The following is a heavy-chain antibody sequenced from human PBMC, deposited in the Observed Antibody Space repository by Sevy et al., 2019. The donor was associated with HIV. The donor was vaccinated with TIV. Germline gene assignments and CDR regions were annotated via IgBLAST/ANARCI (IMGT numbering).Heavy chain of an antibody. J-gene: IGHJ4*02. CDR3: ARDSKYYYDSSGYYFDY. V-gene: IGHV1-69*13. Sequence: ASVKVSCKASGGTFNSYAISWVRQAPGQGLEWMGGIIPIFGTANYAQKFQGRVTITADESTSTAYMELSSLRSEDTAVYYCARDSKYYYDSSGYYFDYWGQGTLVTVSS. CDR2: IIPIFGTA. D-gene: IGHD3-22*01. CDR1: GGTFNSYA.